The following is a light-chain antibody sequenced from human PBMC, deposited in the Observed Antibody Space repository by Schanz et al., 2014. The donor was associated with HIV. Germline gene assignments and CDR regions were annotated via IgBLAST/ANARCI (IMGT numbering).Light chain of an antibody. J-gene: IGLJ2*01. CDR1: SSDVGGYDF. Sequence: QSALTQPASVSGSPGQSITISCTGTSSDVGGYDFLSWYQQHPGKAPKLMIYDVTNRPSGVSNRFSGSKSGNTASLTISGLQAEDEADYYCSSYTGSSSELFGGGTKLTVL. CDR2: DVT. CDR3: SSYTGSSSEL. V-gene: IGLV2-14*03.